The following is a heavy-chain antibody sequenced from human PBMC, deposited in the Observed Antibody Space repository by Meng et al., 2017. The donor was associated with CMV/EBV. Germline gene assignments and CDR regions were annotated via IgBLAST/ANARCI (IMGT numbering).Heavy chain of an antibody. CDR3: ARTGEYPTFDY. CDR2: IYYSGST. V-gene: IGHV4-30-4*08. J-gene: IGHJ4*02. Sequence: QVRLQEPGPGLVSPSQSLSLSCTVAGGSISSGDYYWSWIRQPPGKGLEWIGYIYYSGSTYYNPSLKSRVTKAVDTSKNQFSLKLSSVTAADTAVYYCARTGEYPTFDYWGQGTLVTVSS. D-gene: IGHD2/OR15-2a*01. CDR1: GGSISSGDYY.